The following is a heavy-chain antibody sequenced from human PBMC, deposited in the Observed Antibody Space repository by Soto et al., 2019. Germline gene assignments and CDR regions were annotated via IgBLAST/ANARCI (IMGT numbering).Heavy chain of an antibody. J-gene: IGHJ5*02. V-gene: IGHV1-8*01. CDR1: GYTFPSCH. Sequence: GASVNVSCKASGYTFPSCHINWVRQGTGQGLECMGWMNPNSGNTFYAQKFQGRVTMTRNNSISTAYMELSSLRSEDTAVYYCARGSYTYYDFWSGYRQNNWFDPWGQGILVTV. CDR2: MNPNSGNT. D-gene: IGHD3-3*01. CDR3: ARGSYTYYDFWSGYRQNNWFDP.